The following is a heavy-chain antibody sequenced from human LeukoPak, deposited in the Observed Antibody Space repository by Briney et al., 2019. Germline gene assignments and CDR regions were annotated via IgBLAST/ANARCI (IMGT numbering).Heavy chain of an antibody. J-gene: IGHJ1*01. D-gene: IGHD2-2*01. V-gene: IGHV3-23*01. CDR3: AKNSPKPAGTYFQH. CDR1: EFSFSNFA. Sequence: PGGSLRLSCAASEFSFSNFAMNWVRQAPGKGLEWVSGITGSGDRTYYAESVKGRFTISRDNSKNTLYLQMNSLRAEDTAVYYCAKNSPKPAGTYFQHCGQGTLVTVSS. CDR2: ITGSGDRT.